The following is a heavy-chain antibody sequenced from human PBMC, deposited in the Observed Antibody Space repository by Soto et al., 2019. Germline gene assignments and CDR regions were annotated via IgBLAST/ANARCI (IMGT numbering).Heavy chain of an antibody. V-gene: IGHV3-30*18. CDR1: GFTFSSYG. D-gene: IGHD2-15*01. Sequence: QVQLVESGGGVVQPGRSLRLSCAASGFTFSSYGMHWVRQAPGKGLEWVAVISYDGSNKYYADSVKGRFTISRDNSKKHVLPAMDRPKAEDKAGFYWAKNGGEGWPEPEPPDYWGQGTLVTVSS. CDR3: AKNGGEGWPEPEPPDY. CDR2: ISYDGSNK. J-gene: IGHJ4*02.